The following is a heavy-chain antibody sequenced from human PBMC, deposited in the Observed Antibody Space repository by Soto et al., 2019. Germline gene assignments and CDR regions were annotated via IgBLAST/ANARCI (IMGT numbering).Heavy chain of an antibody. CDR2: IKQDGSDK. Sequence: EGSLRLSCAASGFTFSSYWMSWVRQAPGKGLEWVANIKQDGSDKYYVDSVKGRFTISRDNAKNSLYLQMNSLRAEDTAVYYCARGDYVDRCFDYWGQGTLVTVSS. J-gene: IGHJ4*02. D-gene: IGHD4-17*01. V-gene: IGHV3-7*01. CDR3: ARGDYVDRCFDY. CDR1: GFTFSSYW.